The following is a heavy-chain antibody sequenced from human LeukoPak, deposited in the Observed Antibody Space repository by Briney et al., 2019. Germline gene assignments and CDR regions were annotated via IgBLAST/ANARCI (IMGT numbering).Heavy chain of an antibody. CDR2: IYHSGST. V-gene: IGHV4-38-2*01. Sequence: PSETLSLTCAVSGYSISSGYYWGWIRPPPGKGLEWIGSIYHSGSTYYNPSLKSRVTISVDTSKNQFSLKLSSVTAADTAVYYRAGGELDYWGQGTLVTVSS. D-gene: IGHD3-16*01. J-gene: IGHJ4*02. CDR3: AGGELDY. CDR1: GYSISSGYY.